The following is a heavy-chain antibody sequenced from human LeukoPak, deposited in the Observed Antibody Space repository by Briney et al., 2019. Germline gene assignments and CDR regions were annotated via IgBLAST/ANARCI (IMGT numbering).Heavy chain of an antibody. D-gene: IGHD6-13*01. CDR3: AKGSRIAAAEVFPYYYYGMDV. V-gene: IGHV3-23*01. J-gene: IGHJ6*02. Sequence: GGSLRLSCAASGFTVSSYAMSWGRQAPGKGLEWVSAISGSGGSTYYADSVKGRFTISRDNSKNTLYLQMNSLRAEDTAVYYCAKGSRIAAAEVFPYYYYGMDVWGQGTTVTASS. CDR2: ISGSGGST. CDR1: GFTVSSYA.